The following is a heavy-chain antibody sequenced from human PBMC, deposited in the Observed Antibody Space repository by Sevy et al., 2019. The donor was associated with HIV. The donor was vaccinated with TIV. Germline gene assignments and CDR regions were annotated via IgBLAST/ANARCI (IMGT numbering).Heavy chain of an antibody. V-gene: IGHV1-8*01. CDR2: MNPSGNS. Sequence: ASVKVSCKASGYTFTNYEINWVRQATGQGLEWMGWMNPSGNSGYAQKFQARVTMTRDTTTNTAYMELSSLRSEDTAVYYCARMRDLSRGYGMDVWGHGTTVTVSS. J-gene: IGHJ6*02. CDR1: GYTFTNYE. CDR3: ARMRDLSRGYGMDV.